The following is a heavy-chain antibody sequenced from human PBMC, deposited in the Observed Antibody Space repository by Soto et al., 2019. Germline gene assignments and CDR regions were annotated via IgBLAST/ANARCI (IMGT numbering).Heavy chain of an antibody. D-gene: IGHD1-1*01. Sequence: QLPLQESGSGLVKPSQTLSLTCAVSGGSFSSGGYSWSWIRQPPGKGLEWIGYIYHSGSTYYNPSLKSRVTISVDRSKNQFSLKLSTVTAADTAVYYCARVWNDVYHYWGQGTLVTVSS. CDR2: IYHSGST. V-gene: IGHV4-30-2*01. CDR1: GGSFSSGGYS. J-gene: IGHJ4*02. CDR3: ARVWNDVYHY.